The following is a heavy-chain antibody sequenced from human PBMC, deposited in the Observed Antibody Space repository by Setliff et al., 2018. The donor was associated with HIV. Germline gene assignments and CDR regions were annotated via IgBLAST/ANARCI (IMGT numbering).Heavy chain of an antibody. D-gene: IGHD6-13*01. CDR3: AKCDGKGIAAGGFGY. CDR1: GYTFNNYY. V-gene: IGHV1-46*02. Sequence: ASVKVSCKASGYTFNNYYIHWVRQAPGQGLEWLGIINPNGGRTRYAQKFRGRVIMTRDSSTDTVYVELNSLRFEDTAVYYCAKCDGKGIAAGGFGYWGQGTLVTVSS. J-gene: IGHJ4*02. CDR2: INPNGGRT.